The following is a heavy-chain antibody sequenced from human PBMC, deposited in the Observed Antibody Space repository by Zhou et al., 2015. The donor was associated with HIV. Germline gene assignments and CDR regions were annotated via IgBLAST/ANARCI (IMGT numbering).Heavy chain of an antibody. CDR3: ASLSSMVTNYYFDY. CDR2: IIPIFGTA. D-gene: IGHD5-18*01. CDR1: GGTFSSYA. V-gene: IGHV1-69*12. Sequence: QVQLVQSGAEVKKPGSSVKVSCKASGGTFSSYAISWVRQAPGQGLEWMGGIIPIFGTANYAQKFQGRVTITADESTSTAYMELSSLRSEDTAVYYCASLSSMVTNYYFDYWGQGTLVTVSS. J-gene: IGHJ4*02.